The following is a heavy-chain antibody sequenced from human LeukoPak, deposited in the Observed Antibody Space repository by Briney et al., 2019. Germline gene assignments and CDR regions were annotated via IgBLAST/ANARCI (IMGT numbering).Heavy chain of an antibody. CDR3: GSSQLRGSDRGYSGYDLFRNDAFDI. CDR1: GFTFSSYG. V-gene: IGHV3-30*03. J-gene: IGHJ3*02. CDR2: ISYDGSNK. Sequence: GGSLRLSCAASGFTFSSYGMHWVRQAPGKGLEWVAVISYDGSNKYYADSVKGRFTISRDNSKNTLYLQMNSLRAEDTAVYYCGSSQLRGSDRGYSGYDLFRNDAFDIWGQGTMVTVSS. D-gene: IGHD5-12*01.